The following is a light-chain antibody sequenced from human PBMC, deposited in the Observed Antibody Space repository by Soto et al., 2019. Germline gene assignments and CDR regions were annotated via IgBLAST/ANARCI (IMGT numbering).Light chain of an antibody. V-gene: IGKV3-20*01. CDR2: GAS. CDR3: HQYGSSPLT. CDR1: QSVTSSF. Sequence: EIVLTQSPGTLSLSPGERAIFTCRASQSVTSSFLAWYQQRPGQAPRLLIYGASTRASGIPDRFSGRGSGTDFTLIISRLAPEDFAMYYCHQYGSSPLTFGPGTKVDIK. J-gene: IGKJ3*01.